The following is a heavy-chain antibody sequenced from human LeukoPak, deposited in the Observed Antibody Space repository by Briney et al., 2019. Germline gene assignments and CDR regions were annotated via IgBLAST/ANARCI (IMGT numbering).Heavy chain of an antibody. D-gene: IGHD2-2*02. V-gene: IGHV4-59*01. CDR2: TYYSGST. CDR1: GGSISSYY. Sequence: ETLSLTCTVSGGSISSYYWSWIRQPPGKGLEWIGYTYYSGSTNYNPSLKSRVTISVDTSKNQFSLKLSSVTAADTAVYYCARVRDVVVPAAIRGWFDPWGQGTLVTVSS. CDR3: ARVRDVVVPAAIRGWFDP. J-gene: IGHJ5*02.